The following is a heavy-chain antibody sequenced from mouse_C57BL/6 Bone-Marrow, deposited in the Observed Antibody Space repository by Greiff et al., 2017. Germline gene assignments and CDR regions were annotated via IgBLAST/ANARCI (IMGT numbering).Heavy chain of an antibody. CDR2: IDPSDSYT. J-gene: IGHJ4*01. V-gene: IGHV1-50*01. D-gene: IGHD1-1*01. CDR1: GYTFTSYW. Sequence: QVQLKQPGAELVKPGASVKLSCKASGYTFTSYWMQWVKQRPGQGLEWIGEIDPSDSYTNYNQKFKGKATLTVDTSSSTAYMQLSSLTSEDSAVYYCARYGTTVVATRNYYAMDYWGQGTSVTVSS. CDR3: ARYGTTVVATRNYYAMDY.